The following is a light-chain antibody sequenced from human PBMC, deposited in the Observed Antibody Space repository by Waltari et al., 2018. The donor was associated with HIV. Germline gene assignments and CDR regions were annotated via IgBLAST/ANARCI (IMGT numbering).Light chain of an antibody. Sequence: ALTQPRPVPASPGQSVTISCTGTSSDLGGYNYVSCYQYHPGKFPILMIDDVSKRPSGVPDRFSGSKSGNTASLTISGLQAEDEADYYCCSYAGSYTVVFGGGTKLTVL. CDR1: SSDLGGYNY. CDR2: DVS. V-gene: IGLV2-11*01. CDR3: CSYAGSYTVV. J-gene: IGLJ2*01.